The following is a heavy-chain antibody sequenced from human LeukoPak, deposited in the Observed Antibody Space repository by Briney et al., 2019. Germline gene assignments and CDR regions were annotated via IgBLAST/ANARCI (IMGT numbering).Heavy chain of an antibody. Sequence: GASVKVSCKASGYTFTGYYIHWVRQAPGQGLEWMGSINPNSGGTNYAQKFQGWVTMTRDTSISTAYMELSSLRSEDTAVYYCARAGLRGICSSTSCFTTYYYYYMDVWGKGTTVTVSS. CDR2: INPNSGGT. D-gene: IGHD2-2*01. CDR1: GYTFTGYY. J-gene: IGHJ6*03. V-gene: IGHV1-2*04. CDR3: ARAGLRGICSSTSCFTTYYYYYMDV.